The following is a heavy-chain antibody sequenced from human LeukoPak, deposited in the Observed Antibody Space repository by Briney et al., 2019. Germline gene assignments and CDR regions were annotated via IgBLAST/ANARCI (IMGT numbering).Heavy chain of an antibody. D-gene: IGHD1-26*01. J-gene: IGHJ3*02. CDR3: ARRGARDAFDI. CDR1: GGSISSYY. CDR2: IYTSGST. V-gene: IGHV4-4*09. Sequence: PSETLSLTCTVSGGSISSYYWSWIRQPPGKGLEWIGYIYTSGSTNYNPSLKSRVTISVDTSKNQFSLELSSVTAADTAVYYCARRGARDAFDIWGQGTMVTVSS.